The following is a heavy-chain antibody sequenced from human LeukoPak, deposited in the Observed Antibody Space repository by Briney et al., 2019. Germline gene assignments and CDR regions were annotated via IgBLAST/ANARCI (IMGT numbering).Heavy chain of an antibody. CDR1: GFTFSSYI. Sequence: GGSLRLSCAASGFTFSSYIMNWVRQAPGEGLEWVSSISSSSSYIYYADSVKGRFTISRDNAKNSLYLQMNSLRAEDTAVYYCARDSRSSRYYFDYWGQGNLVTVSS. J-gene: IGHJ4*02. CDR3: ARDSRSSRYYFDY. D-gene: IGHD6-13*01. CDR2: ISSSSSYI. V-gene: IGHV3-21*01.